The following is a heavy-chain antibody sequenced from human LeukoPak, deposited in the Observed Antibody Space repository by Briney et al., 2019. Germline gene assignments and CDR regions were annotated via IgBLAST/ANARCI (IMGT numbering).Heavy chain of an antibody. D-gene: IGHD2-2*01. CDR3: ASSLTRRDPIDY. CDR1: GYSFTSYY. Sequence: GESLKISCKGSGYSFTSYYMHWVRQAPGQGLEWMGIINPSGGSTSYAQKFQGRVTMTRDTSTSTVYMELSSLRSEDTAVYYCASSLTRRDPIDYWGQGTLVTVSS. J-gene: IGHJ4*02. V-gene: IGHV1-46*01. CDR2: INPSGGST.